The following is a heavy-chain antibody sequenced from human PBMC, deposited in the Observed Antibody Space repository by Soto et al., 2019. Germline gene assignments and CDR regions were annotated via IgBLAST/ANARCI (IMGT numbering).Heavy chain of an antibody. V-gene: IGHV4-59*08. CDR3: ARHKDAGSDRGGMDV. D-gene: IGHD6-25*01. CDR2: VHYSGNT. J-gene: IGHJ6*02. Sequence: QVQLQESGPGLVKPSETLSLTCTVSGGSISNFYWTWIRQPPGKGLEWIGNVHYSGNTNYNPSLKSRVTTSVDTAKNQLSLNLSSVTAADTAVYYCARHKDAGSDRGGMDVWGQGTTVTASS. CDR1: GGSISNFY.